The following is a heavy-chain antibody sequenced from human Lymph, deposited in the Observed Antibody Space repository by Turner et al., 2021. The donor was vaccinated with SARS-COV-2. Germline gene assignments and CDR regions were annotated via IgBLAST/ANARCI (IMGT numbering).Heavy chain of an antibody. CDR1: GCSISSSRYY. CDR3: GVGPTRWYFQH. D-gene: IGHD1-26*01. Sequence: QLQLQESGPGLVKPSETLSLTCTVSGCSISSSRYYWGWIRQPPGKGLEWIGNFFYSGSTYDNPSLKRRVTKSEDTSKNQFSLKRTYVTAADTAVYYCGVGPTRWYFQHWGQGTQVTVSS. V-gene: IGHV4-39*01. CDR2: FFYSGST. J-gene: IGHJ1*01.